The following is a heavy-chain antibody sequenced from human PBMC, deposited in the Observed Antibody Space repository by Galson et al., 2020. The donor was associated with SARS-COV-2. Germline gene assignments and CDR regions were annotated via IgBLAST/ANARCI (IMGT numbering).Heavy chain of an antibody. D-gene: IGHD3-10*01. V-gene: IGHV5-51*01. CDR3: ARRLLLLGASPRGGFDS. Sequence: HGESLKISCKGSGYSFSSAWIGWVRQMSGKGLEWMGIIFPGDSDIRYSPAFQGQVTISADKSISTAYLEWSSLQVSDTAMYYCARRLLLLGASPRGGFDSWGQGTLVTVSS. J-gene: IGHJ5*01. CDR2: IFPGDSDI. CDR1: GYSFSSAW.